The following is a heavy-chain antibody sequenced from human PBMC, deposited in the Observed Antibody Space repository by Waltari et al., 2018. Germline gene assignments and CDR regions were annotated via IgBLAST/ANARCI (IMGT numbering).Heavy chain of an antibody. Sequence: QVQLQESGPGLVKPSETLSLTCTVSGGSISRYYWSWIRQPPGKGLEWIGYIYYSGSTNYNPSLKSRVTISVDTSKNQFSLKLSSVTAADTAVYYCARSEEDIWGAARTEYFQHWGQGTLVTVSS. V-gene: IGHV4-59*01. J-gene: IGHJ1*01. D-gene: IGHD6-6*01. CDR3: ARSEEDIWGAARTEYFQH. CDR2: IYYSGST. CDR1: GGSISRYY.